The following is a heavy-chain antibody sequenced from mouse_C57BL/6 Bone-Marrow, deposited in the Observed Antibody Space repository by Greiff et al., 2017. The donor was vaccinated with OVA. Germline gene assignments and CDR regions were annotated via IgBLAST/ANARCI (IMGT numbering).Heavy chain of an antibody. CDR1: GFTFTDYY. Sequence: EVQLVQPGGGLVQPGGSLKLSCAASGFTFTDYYMHWVRQTPEKGLEWVAFISTGGGCTYYPDTVKGRFTISIDNATNTPYLQMSSLKSEDTDMYYCARGHYYGRFEAVDDWGQGTTVTVSS. D-gene: IGHD1-1*01. CDR3: ARGHYYGRFEAVDD. CDR2: ISTGGGCT. J-gene: IGHJ4*01. V-gene: IGHV5-12*01.